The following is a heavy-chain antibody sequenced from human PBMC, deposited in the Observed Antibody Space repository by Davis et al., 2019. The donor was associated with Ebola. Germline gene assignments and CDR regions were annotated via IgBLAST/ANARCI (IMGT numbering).Heavy chain of an antibody. V-gene: IGHV3-30*03. CDR3: ARSCVRWGGRGNWRY. CDR1: GFTFSSYG. CDR2: ISYDGSNK. J-gene: IGHJ4*01. Sequence: GGSLRLSCAASGFTFSSYGMHWVRQAPGKGLEWVAVISYDGSNKYYADSVKGRFTISRDNSKNTLYLQMNSLRAEDTAVYYCARSCVRWGGRGNWRYWGQGTLVTVSS. D-gene: IGHD1-1*01.